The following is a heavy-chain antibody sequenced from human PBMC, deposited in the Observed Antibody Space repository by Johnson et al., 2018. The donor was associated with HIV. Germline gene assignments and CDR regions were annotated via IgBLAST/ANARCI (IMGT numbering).Heavy chain of an antibody. D-gene: IGHD4/OR15-4a*01. CDR3: AKDRSAHMTMLLEVVADAFDI. V-gene: IGHV3-30*04. J-gene: IGHJ3*02. Sequence: VQLVESGGGVVQPGRSLRLSCAASGFTFSSYAIHWVRQAPGKGLEWVAVISYDGSNKYYADSVKGRFTISRDNSKNTLYLQMNSLRAEDTAVYYCAKDRSAHMTMLLEVVADAFDIWGQGTMVTVSS. CDR2: ISYDGSNK. CDR1: GFTFSSYA.